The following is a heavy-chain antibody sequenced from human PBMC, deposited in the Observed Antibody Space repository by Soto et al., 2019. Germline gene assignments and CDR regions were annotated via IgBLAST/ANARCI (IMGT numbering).Heavy chain of an antibody. J-gene: IGHJ4*02. CDR2: ISVKNGST. CDR1: GYFFTTYG. D-gene: IGHD2-8*01. CDR3: ARDLATFGPGPNEF. V-gene: IGHV1-18*01. Sequence: GASVKVSCKASGYFFTTYGISWVRQAPGQGLEWMGYISVKNGSTNYAQKFQGRVTLTTDTSTTTAYMELRSLTSDDTAMYYCARDLATFGPGPNEFWGQGTLVTVSS.